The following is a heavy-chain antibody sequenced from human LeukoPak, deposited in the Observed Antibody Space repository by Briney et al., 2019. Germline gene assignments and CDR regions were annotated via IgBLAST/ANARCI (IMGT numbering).Heavy chain of an antibody. V-gene: IGHV4-4*02. Sequence: PSGTLSLTCAVSGGPISSSNWWSWVRQPPGKGLEWIGEISQSETTNYNPSLKSRVTISVDTSKNQFSLKLSSVTAADTAVYYCARTGSYDEYYFDYWGQGTLVTVSS. CDR1: GGPISSSNW. J-gene: IGHJ4*02. CDR2: ISQSETT. D-gene: IGHD2-15*01. CDR3: ARTGSYDEYYFDY.